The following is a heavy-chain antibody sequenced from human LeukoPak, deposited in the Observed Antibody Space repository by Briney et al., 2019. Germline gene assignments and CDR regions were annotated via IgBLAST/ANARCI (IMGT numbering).Heavy chain of an antibody. CDR1: GASINSNNYY. J-gene: IGHJ1*01. CDR2: IFYSGST. CDR3: ATRRRPALEYFQN. V-gene: IGHV4-39*02. Sequence: PSETLSLTCTVSGASINSNNYYWGWIRQPPGKGLEWIGSIFYSGSTYYSPSLKNRVTISLDTSKNHFSLKANSVTAADTAVYYCATRRRPALEYFQNWGQGTLVTVSS. D-gene: IGHD2-2*01.